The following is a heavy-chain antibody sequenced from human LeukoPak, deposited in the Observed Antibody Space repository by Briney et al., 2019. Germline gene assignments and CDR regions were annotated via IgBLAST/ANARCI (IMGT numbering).Heavy chain of an antibody. Sequence: GGSLRLSCAASGFTFSSYAMHWVRQARGKGLEGVAVISYDGGNKYYADSVKGRFTISRDNSKNTLYLQMNSLRAEDTAVYYCARTYYDFWSGYYGYWGRGTLVTVSS. V-gene: IGHV3-30-3*01. CDR1: GFTFSSYA. CDR3: ARTYYDFWSGYYGY. D-gene: IGHD3-3*01. CDR2: ISYDGGNK. J-gene: IGHJ4*02.